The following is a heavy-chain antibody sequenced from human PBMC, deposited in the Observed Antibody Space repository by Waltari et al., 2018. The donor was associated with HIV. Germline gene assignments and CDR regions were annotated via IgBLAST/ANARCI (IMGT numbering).Heavy chain of an antibody. D-gene: IGHD1-1*01. Sequence: EVQLVESGGGLVQPGESLRLSCGASGFTFRSTWMHGVRQAPGGGLVWVSRVNPDWSGTSYADSVKCRFTISRDNAKNTVYLQMNSLRAEDTAVYYCATTTTTTYFSWGQGTLVTVSS. CDR2: VNPDWSGT. J-gene: IGHJ5*02. CDR1: GFTFRSTW. V-gene: IGHV3-74*03. CDR3: ATTTTTTYFS.